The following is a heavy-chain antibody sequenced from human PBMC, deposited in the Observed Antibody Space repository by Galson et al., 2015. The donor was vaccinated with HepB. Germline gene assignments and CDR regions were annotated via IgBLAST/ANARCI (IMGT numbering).Heavy chain of an antibody. Sequence: SLRLSCAASGVTIPSYSMNWVRKAPGKGLEWLAYISAGSTTIYYADSVKGRFTISRDNAKNFLYLHMNSLRGEDTAVYYCARNPSSDDYYNMDVWGHGTTVTVCS. J-gene: IGHJ6*02. CDR3: ARNPSSDDYYNMDV. CDR2: ISAGSTTI. V-gene: IGHV3-48*01. CDR1: GVTIPSYS.